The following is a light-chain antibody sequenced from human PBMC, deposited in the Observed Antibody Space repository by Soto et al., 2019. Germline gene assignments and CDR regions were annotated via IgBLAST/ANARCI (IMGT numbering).Light chain of an antibody. CDR1: SFNIGFNY. J-gene: IGLJ1*01. CDR3: AAWDDSLSGGV. CDR2: SND. Sequence: QSVLTQPPSASGTPGQTVTISCSGSSFNIGFNYVYWYQQLPGMAPKLLIHSNDGRPSGVPDRFSGSKSGTSASLAISGLRSEDEAEYYCAAWDDSLSGGVFGTGTRSPS. V-gene: IGLV1-47*02.